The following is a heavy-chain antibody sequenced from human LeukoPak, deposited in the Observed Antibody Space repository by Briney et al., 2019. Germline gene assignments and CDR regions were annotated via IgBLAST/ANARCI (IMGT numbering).Heavy chain of an antibody. CDR1: GFTFRNHG. CDR3: VRDFSNYVAFFDS. Sequence: PGGSLRLSCSTSGFTFRNHGMHWVRQAPGKGLEGVAFIRYDERQEFYADSVKGRFTISRDNSKSTLYLQMGSLRTEDTAVYYCVRDFSNYVAFFDSWGQGVLVIVSS. V-gene: IGHV3-30*02. J-gene: IGHJ4*02. D-gene: IGHD4-11*01. CDR2: IRYDERQE.